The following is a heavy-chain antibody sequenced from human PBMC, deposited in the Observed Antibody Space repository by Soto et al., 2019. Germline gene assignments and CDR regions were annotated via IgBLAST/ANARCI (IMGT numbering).Heavy chain of an antibody. CDR1: GFAFDAYW. D-gene: IGHD6-13*01. Sequence: EVHLVESGGGLVQPGGSLRLSCVASGFAFDAYWMRWVRQVPGEGPVWVSRIDYDGTTTTYADSVKGRFTISRDNAKNTLYLQMNSLRAEDTGVYYCTRGPRPSSAGTGAYWGQGTLVTVSS. CDR3: TRGPRPSSAGTGAY. CDR2: IDYDGTTT. V-gene: IGHV3-74*01. J-gene: IGHJ4*02.